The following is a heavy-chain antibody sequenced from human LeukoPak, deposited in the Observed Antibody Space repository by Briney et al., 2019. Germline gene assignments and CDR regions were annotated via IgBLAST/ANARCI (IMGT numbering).Heavy chain of an antibody. D-gene: IGHD3-10*01. V-gene: IGHV4-34*01. Sequence: SETLSLTCAVYGGSFSGYYWSWIRQPPGKGLEWIGEISHSGSTNYNPSLKSRVTISVDTSKNQCSLKLSSVTAADTAVYYCASENCYGSGSYSYDYWGQGTLVTVSS. CDR1: GGSFSGYY. CDR3: ASENCYGSGSYSYDY. J-gene: IGHJ4*02. CDR2: ISHSGST.